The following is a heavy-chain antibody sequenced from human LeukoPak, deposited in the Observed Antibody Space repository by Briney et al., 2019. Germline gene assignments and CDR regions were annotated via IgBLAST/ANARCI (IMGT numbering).Heavy chain of an antibody. CDR1: GGSFSGYY. CDR3: ATNKGVVKALGYMDV. CDR2: INHSGST. V-gene: IGHV4-34*01. Sequence: PSETLSLTCAVYGGSFSGYYWSWIRQPPGKGLEWIGEINHSGSTNYNPSLKSRVTISVDTSKNQFSLKLSSVTAADTAVYYCATNKGVVKALGYMDVWGKGTTVTVSS. J-gene: IGHJ6*03. D-gene: IGHD2/OR15-2a*01.